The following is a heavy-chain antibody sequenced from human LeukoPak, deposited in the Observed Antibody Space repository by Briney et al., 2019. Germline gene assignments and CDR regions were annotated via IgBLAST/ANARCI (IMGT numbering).Heavy chain of an antibody. Sequence: ASVKVSCKASGYTFTGYYMHWVRQAPGQGLEWMGIINPSGGSTSYAQKFQGRVTMTRDMSTSTVYMELSSLRSEDTAVYYCARELIVGYCSGGSCYRRAFDIWGQGTMVTVSS. CDR3: ARELIVGYCSGGSCYRRAFDI. CDR2: INPSGGST. CDR1: GYTFTGYY. V-gene: IGHV1-46*01. D-gene: IGHD2-15*01. J-gene: IGHJ3*02.